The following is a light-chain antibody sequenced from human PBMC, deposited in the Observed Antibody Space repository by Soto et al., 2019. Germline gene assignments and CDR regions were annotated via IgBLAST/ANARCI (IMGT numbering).Light chain of an antibody. CDR3: QREDNSSWT. CDR1: PSVHVSY. V-gene: IGKV3-20*01. Sequence: EVVLTQSPGTLSLSQGETATLSCRASPSVHVSYLAWYPKKAGQAPCLLIYGTSSRATGIPDRFSGSGSGTDFTLTISRLETEDFAVYYCQREDNSSWTFGPGAKVDI. CDR2: GTS. J-gene: IGKJ1*01.